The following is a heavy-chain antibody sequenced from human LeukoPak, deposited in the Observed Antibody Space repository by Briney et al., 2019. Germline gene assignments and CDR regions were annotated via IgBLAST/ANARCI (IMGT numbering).Heavy chain of an antibody. CDR3: ECFDY. Sequence: PSETLSLTCTVSGGSISSYYWSWIRQPPGKGLEWIGYIYYSGSTNYNPSLKSRVTISVDTSKNQFSLKLSSVTAADTAVYYCECFDYWGQGTLVTVSS. CDR1: GGSISSYY. J-gene: IGHJ4*02. V-gene: IGHV4-59*12. D-gene: IGHD5/OR15-5a*01. CDR2: IYYSGST.